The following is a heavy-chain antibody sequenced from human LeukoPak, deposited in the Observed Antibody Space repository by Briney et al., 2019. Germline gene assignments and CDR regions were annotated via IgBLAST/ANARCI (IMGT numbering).Heavy chain of an antibody. Sequence: ASVKVSCKASGYTITSYYMHCVRQAPGQGLEWMGVTNPSGGSTGYAQKFQDRVTMTRDTSTSTVYMELSSLRFEDTAVYYCARSTSVTTRGGWYFDLWGRGTLVTVSS. J-gene: IGHJ2*01. CDR3: ARSTSVTTRGGWYFDL. CDR2: TNPSGGST. D-gene: IGHD4-17*01. CDR1: GYTITSYY. V-gene: IGHV1-46*01.